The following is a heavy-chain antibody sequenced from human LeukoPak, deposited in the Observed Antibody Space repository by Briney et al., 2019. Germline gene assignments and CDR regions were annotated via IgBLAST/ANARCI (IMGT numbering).Heavy chain of an antibody. Sequence: ASVKVSCKASGYTFTGYYMHWVRQAPGQGLEWMGWISAYNGNTNYAQKLQGRVTMTADTSTSTAYMELRSLRSDDTAVYYCARDLSGSYYQGWFDPWGQGTLVTVSS. CDR3: ARDLSGSYYQGWFDP. V-gene: IGHV1-18*04. D-gene: IGHD1-26*01. J-gene: IGHJ5*02. CDR2: ISAYNGNT. CDR1: GYTFTGYY.